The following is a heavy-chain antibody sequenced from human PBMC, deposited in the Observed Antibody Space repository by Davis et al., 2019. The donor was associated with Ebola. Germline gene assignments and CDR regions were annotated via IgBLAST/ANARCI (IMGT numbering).Heavy chain of an antibody. Sequence: ASVKVSCKASGYTFTGYYMHWVRQAPGQGLEWMGWISAYNGNTNYAQKLQGRVTMTTDTSTSTAYMELRSLRSDDTAVYYCARLGYCSSTSCYTPYYYYYYGMDVWGQGTTVTVSS. CDR3: ARLGYCSSTSCYTPYYYYYYGMDV. J-gene: IGHJ6*02. D-gene: IGHD2-2*02. CDR1: GYTFTGYY. V-gene: IGHV1-18*04. CDR2: ISAYNGNT.